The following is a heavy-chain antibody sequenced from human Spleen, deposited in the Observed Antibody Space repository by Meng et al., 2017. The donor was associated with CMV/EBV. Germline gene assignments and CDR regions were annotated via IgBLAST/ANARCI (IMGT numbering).Heavy chain of an antibody. CDR2: INPETGDA. D-gene: IGHD2-15*01. V-gene: IGHV1-2*02. Sequence: ASVKVSCKASGYTFIGYYMHWMRQAPGQGLEWMGWINPETGDANYAQKFQGRVTMTRDTFITTAYMEVSRLRSDDAAVYYCARERYLVPAASPDYYYYGMDVRGQGTTVTVSS. J-gene: IGHJ6*02. CDR3: ARERYLVPAASPDYYYYGMDV. CDR1: GYTFIGYY.